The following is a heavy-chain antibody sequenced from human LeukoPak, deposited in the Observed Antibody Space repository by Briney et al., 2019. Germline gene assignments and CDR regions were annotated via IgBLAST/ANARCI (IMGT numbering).Heavy chain of an antibody. Sequence: GASVKVSCKASGYTFTNYDINWVRQAPGQGLEWMGWINPNSGGTNYAQKFQGRVTMTRDTSISTAYMELSRLRSDDTAVYYCARDLHAIKHYYDSSGPFDYWSQGTLVTVSS. CDR2: INPNSGGT. CDR1: GYTFTNYD. CDR3: ARDLHAIKHYYDSSGPFDY. V-gene: IGHV1-2*02. J-gene: IGHJ4*02. D-gene: IGHD3-22*01.